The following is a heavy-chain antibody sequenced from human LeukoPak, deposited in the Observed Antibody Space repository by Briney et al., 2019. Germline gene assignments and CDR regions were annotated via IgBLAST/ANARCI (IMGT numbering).Heavy chain of an antibody. V-gene: IGHV3-30*04. Sequence: PGGSLRLSCAASGFTFSSYAMHWVRQAPGKGLEWVAVISYDGSNKYYADSVKGRFTISRDNSKNTLYLQMNSLRAEDTAVYYCAKDLNMVRGDHFDYWGQGTLVTVSS. CDR3: AKDLNMVRGDHFDY. CDR1: GFTFSSYA. D-gene: IGHD3-10*01. CDR2: ISYDGSNK. J-gene: IGHJ4*02.